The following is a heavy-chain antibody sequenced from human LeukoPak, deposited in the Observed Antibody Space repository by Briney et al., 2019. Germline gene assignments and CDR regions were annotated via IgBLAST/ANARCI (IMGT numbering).Heavy chain of an antibody. CDR3: ARGVGYYDSSGSVAFDS. J-gene: IGHJ4*02. D-gene: IGHD3-22*01. CDR1: GSTFTNYA. V-gene: IGHV1-69*06. Sequence: SVKVSCTASGSTFTNYAISWVRQAPGQGLEWMGRSIPIFGTANYAQKFQGTSTITAHKSTSKAYMELPSLRSEDTARSYFARGVGYYDSSGSVAFDSSGEGAPVSVSS. CDR2: SIPIFGTA.